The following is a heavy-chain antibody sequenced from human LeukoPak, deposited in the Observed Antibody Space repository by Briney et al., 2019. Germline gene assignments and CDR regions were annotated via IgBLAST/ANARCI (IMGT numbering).Heavy chain of an antibody. CDR2: IYPGDSDT. D-gene: IGHD3-22*01. V-gene: IGHV5-51*01. CDR3: ARHADYYDSSGYYYPISYYYYGMDV. Sequence: PGESLKISCKGSGYSFTSYWIGWVRPMPGKGLEWMGIIYPGDSDTRYSPSFQGQVTISADKSISTAYLQWSSLKASDTAMYYCARHADYYDSSGYYYPISYYYYGMDVWGQGTTVTVSS. J-gene: IGHJ6*02. CDR1: GYSFTSYW.